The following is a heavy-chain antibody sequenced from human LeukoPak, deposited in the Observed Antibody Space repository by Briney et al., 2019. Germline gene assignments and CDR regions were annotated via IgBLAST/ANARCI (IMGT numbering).Heavy chain of an antibody. V-gene: IGHV3-30-3*01. CDR2: ISYDGSNK. CDR1: GFTFSSFA. CDR3: AKVLAYYFDY. Sequence: GRSLRLSCAASGFTFSSFAMHWVRQAPGKGLEWVAVISYDGSNKYYADSVKGRFTISRDNSKNTLYLQMNRLRAEDTAVYYCAKVLAYYFDYWGQGTLVTVSS. J-gene: IGHJ4*02.